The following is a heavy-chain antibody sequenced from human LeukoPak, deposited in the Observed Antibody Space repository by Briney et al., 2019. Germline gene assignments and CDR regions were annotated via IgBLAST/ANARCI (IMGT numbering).Heavy chain of an antibody. V-gene: IGHV1-18*01. D-gene: IGHD1-26*01. Sequence: ASVKVSCKASGYTFSNYGISWVRQAPGQGLEWVGWIRGDNGNTNYAQKFQGRVTMTTETSTSTAYMELESLGSEDTAVYYCARADSGSYDFDYWGQGTLVTVSS. CDR2: IRGDNGNT. CDR3: ARADSGSYDFDY. CDR1: GYTFSNYG. J-gene: IGHJ4*02.